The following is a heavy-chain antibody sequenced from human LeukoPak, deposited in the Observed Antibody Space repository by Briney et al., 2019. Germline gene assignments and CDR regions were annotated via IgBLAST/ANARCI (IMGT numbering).Heavy chain of an antibody. V-gene: IGHV1-2*02. D-gene: IGHD6-13*01. Sequence: ASVKVSCKASGYTFTNYAMNWVRQAPGQGLEWMGGINPNSGGTNYAQKFQGRVTMTRDTSISTAYMELSRLRSDDTAVYYCARGMRQLGRFDYWGQGTLVTVSS. CDR2: INPNSGGT. CDR3: ARGMRQLGRFDY. J-gene: IGHJ4*02. CDR1: GYTFTNYA.